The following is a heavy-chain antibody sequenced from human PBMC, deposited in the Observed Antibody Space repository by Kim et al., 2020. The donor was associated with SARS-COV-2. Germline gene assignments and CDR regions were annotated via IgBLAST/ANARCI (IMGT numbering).Heavy chain of an antibody. V-gene: IGHV3-21*01. J-gene: IGHJ6*02. Sequence: VKGRFTISRDNAKNSLYLQMNSLRAEDTAVYYCARALQQLVPYYYYGMDVWGQGTTVTVSS. CDR3: ARALQQLVPYYYYGMDV. D-gene: IGHD6-13*01.